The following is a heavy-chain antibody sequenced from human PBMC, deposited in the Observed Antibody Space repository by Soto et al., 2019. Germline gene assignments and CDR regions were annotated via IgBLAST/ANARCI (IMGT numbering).Heavy chain of an antibody. V-gene: IGHV4-39*01. CDR3: ARPYSSGWTFDY. D-gene: IGHD6-19*01. CDR2: IYYSGST. Sequence: QLQLQESGPGLVKPSETLSLTCTVSGGSISSCSYYWGWIRQPPGKGLEWIGSIYYSGSTYYNPSLKSRVTISVDTSKNQFSLKLSSVTAADTAVYYCARPYSSGWTFDYWGQGTLVTVSS. CDR1: GGSISSCSYY. J-gene: IGHJ4*02.